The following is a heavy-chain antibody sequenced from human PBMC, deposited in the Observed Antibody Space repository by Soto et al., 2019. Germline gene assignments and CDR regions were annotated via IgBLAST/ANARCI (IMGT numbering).Heavy chain of an antibody. CDR3: ARDVGVYDSSGYYVRGDAFDI. Sequence: LSLTCTVSGGSISSYYWSWIRQPPGKGLEWIGYIYYSGSTNYNPSLKSRVTISVDASKNQFSLKLSSVTAADTAVYYCARDVGVYDSSGYYVRGDAFDIWGQGTMVTVSS. J-gene: IGHJ3*02. CDR1: GGSISSYY. V-gene: IGHV4-59*01. D-gene: IGHD3-22*01. CDR2: IYYSGST.